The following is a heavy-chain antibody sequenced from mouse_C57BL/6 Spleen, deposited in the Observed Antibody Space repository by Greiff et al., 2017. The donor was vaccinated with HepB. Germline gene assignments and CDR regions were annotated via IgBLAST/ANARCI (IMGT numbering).Heavy chain of an antibody. J-gene: IGHJ2*01. Sequence: QVQLQQSGAELVKPGASVKLSCKASGYTFTEYTIHWVKQRSGQGLEWIGWFYPGSGSIKYNEKFKDKATLTADKSSSTVYMALSRLTSEDSAVYFCARHEERGYDYDIGFFDYWGQGTTLTVSS. D-gene: IGHD2-4*01. CDR1: GYTFTEYT. CDR3: ARHEERGYDYDIGFFDY. V-gene: IGHV1-62-2*01. CDR2: FYPGSGSI.